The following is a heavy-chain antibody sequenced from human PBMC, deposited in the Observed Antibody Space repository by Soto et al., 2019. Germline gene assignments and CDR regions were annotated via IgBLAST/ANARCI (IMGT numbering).Heavy chain of an antibody. D-gene: IGHD4-17*01. J-gene: IGHJ4*02. CDR2: IIPLFGTP. CDR3: TRETRAYGGIADY. CDR1: GGTFNNNL. V-gene: IGHV1-69*01. Sequence: QVQLVQSGAEVKKPGSSVKVSCKVSGGTFNNNLINWVRQAPGQGLEWMGGIIPLFGTPNYAQKFQGRVTITADASTSTAYMELTSLTSHDTAVYYCTRETRAYGGIADYWGQGTLVTVSS.